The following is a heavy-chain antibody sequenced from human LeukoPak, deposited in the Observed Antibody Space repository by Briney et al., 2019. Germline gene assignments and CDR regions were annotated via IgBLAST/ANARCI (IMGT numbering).Heavy chain of an antibody. V-gene: IGHV3-30*01. Sequence: GRSLRLSCAASGFTFSSYAMHWVRQAPGKGLEWVAVISYDGSNKYYADSVKGRFTISRDNSKNTLYLQMNSLRAEDTAVYYCAREFLPTLYGSGSRYYYGMDVWGQGTTVTVSS. J-gene: IGHJ6*02. D-gene: IGHD3-10*01. CDR3: AREFLPTLYGSGSRYYYGMDV. CDR1: GFTFSSYA. CDR2: ISYDGSNK.